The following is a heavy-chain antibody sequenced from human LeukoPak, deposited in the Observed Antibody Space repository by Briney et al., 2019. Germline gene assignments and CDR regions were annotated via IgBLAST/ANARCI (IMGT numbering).Heavy chain of an antibody. CDR2: INPNSGGT. J-gene: IGHJ4*02. D-gene: IGHD3-22*01. CDR3: ARSNYYDSSGSGY. V-gene: IGHV1-2*02. Sequence: GASVKVSCKASGYTFTGYYMHWVRQAPGQGLEWMGWINPNSGGTNYAQKFQGRVTMTRDTSISTAYMELSNLRSDDTAVYSCARSNYYDSSGSGYWGQGTLVTVSS. CDR1: GYTFTGYY.